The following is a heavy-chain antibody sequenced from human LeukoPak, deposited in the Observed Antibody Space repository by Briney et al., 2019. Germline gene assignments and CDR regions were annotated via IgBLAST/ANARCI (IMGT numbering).Heavy chain of an antibody. V-gene: IGHV3-21*01. CDR2: ISSSSSYI. J-gene: IGHJ4*02. CDR1: GFTFSSYS. D-gene: IGHD2-15*01. CDR3: ARGSVAATWVY. Sequence: GGSLRLSCAASGFTFSSYSMNWVRQAPGKGPEWVSSISSSSSYIYYADSVEGRFTISRDNAKNSLYLQMNSLRAGDTAVYYCARGSVAATWVYWGQGTLVTVSS.